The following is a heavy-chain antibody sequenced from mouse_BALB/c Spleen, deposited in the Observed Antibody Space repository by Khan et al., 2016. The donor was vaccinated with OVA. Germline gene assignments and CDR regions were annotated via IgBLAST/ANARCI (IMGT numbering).Heavy chain of an antibody. CDR2: IYPGEGDT. V-gene: IGHV1-82*01. D-gene: IGHD2-1*01. CDR1: GYAFSSSW. Sequence: QVQLQQSGPELVKPGASVKISCKASGYAFSSSWRNWVKQRPGEGLEGIGRIYPGEGDTNYNGKFKGKATLHEDKSSSTAYMKVSSLTSVDSAVYFWSGGNYLFAYWGQGTLVTVSA. CDR3: SGGNYLFAY. J-gene: IGHJ3*01.